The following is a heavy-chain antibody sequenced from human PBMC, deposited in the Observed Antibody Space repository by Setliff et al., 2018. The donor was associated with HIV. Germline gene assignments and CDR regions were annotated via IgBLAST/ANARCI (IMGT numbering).Heavy chain of an antibody. CDR1: GYSSSSRYY. CDR2: IYTSGST. Sequence: TLSLTCSVSGYSSSSRYYWGWIRQPAGKGLEWIGRIYTSGSTNDNHSLKSRVTISVDTSKSQFSRKLASVTAADTAVYYCARGGSYDTFDYWGQGTLVTVSS. V-gene: IGHV4-61*02. D-gene: IGHD3-22*01. J-gene: IGHJ4*02. CDR3: ARGGSYDTFDY.